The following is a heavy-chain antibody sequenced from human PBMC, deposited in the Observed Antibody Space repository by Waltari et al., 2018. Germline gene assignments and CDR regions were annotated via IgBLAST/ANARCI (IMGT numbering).Heavy chain of an antibody. CDR2: MNPNSGNT. CDR3: ARVFRFGELLGY. Sequence: QVQLVQSGAEVKKPGSSVKVSCTASGYTFTSYDIHWVRQATGQGLEWMGWMNPNSGNTGYAQKFQGRVTMTRNTSISTAYMELSSLRSEDTAVYYCARVFRFGELLGYWGQGTLVTVSS. V-gene: IGHV1-8*01. J-gene: IGHJ4*02. CDR1: GYTFTSYD. D-gene: IGHD3-10*01.